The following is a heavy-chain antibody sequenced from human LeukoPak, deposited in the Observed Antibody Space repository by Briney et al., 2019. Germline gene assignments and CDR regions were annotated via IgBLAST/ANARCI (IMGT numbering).Heavy chain of an antibody. J-gene: IGHJ5*02. CDR1: GGSISSGSDY. D-gene: IGHD6-19*01. V-gene: IGHV4-61*02. CDR2: IYFRGST. CDR3: ARGLIAVAGTSLSWFDP. Sequence: SETLSLTCTVSGGSISSGSDYWSWIRQPAGKGLEWSGRIYFRGSTNYNPSLKSRVTISIDTSKNQFSLKLSSVTAADTAVYYCARGLIAVAGTSLSWFDPWGQGTLVTVSS.